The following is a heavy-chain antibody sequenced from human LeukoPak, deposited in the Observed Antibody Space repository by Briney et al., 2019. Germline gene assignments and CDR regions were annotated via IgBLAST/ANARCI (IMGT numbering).Heavy chain of an antibody. Sequence: PGGSLRLSCAASGFTFSSSSMNSVRQAPGKGLEWVSSISSSSSYIYYADSVKGRFTISRDNAKNSLYLQMNSLRAEDTAVYYCARDRVGRRYNWFDPWGQGTLVTVSS. V-gene: IGHV3-21*01. CDR2: ISSSSSYI. J-gene: IGHJ5*02. CDR1: GFTFSSSS. D-gene: IGHD3/OR15-3a*01. CDR3: ARDRVGRRYNWFDP.